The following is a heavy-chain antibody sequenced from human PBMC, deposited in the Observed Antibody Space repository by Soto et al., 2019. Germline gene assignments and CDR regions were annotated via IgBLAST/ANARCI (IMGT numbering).Heavy chain of an antibody. CDR3: ARSSVTSILPDSFDV. J-gene: IGHJ3*01. CDR2: IYPGESDT. V-gene: IGHV5-51*01. D-gene: IGHD2-21*01. Sequence: GESLKISCKGSGYSFNTYWLAWVRQMPGKGLEWMGLIYPGESDTRYSPSFQGQVTMSVDRSISTAYLQWSSLKASDTAIYYCARSSVTSILPDSFDVWGQGTMVSVSS. CDR1: GYSFNTYW.